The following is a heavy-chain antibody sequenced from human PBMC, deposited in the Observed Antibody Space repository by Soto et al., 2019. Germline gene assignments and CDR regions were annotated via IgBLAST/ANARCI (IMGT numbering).Heavy chain of an antibody. V-gene: IGHV3-30-3*01. Sequence: QVQLVESGGGVVQPGRSLRLSCAASGFTFSSYVMHWVRQAPGKGLEWVAVISYDGSNKYYADSVKGRFTISRDNSKSTLYLQMNSLRAEDTAVYYWARDGGYSSSWDFDYWGQGTLVTVSS. J-gene: IGHJ4*02. CDR2: ISYDGSNK. CDR1: GFTFSSYV. CDR3: ARDGGYSSSWDFDY. D-gene: IGHD6-13*01.